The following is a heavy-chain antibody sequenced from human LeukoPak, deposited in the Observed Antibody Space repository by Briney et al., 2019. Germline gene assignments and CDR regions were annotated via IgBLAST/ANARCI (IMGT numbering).Heavy chain of an antibody. CDR2: IYYSGST. Sequence: SETLSLTCTVSGGSISTYYWSWIRQPLGKGLEWIGYIYYSGSTNYNPSLQSRVTISVDTSKNQFSLKLSSVTAADTAVYYCARVETSYYYMDVWGKGATVTVSS. J-gene: IGHJ6*03. V-gene: IGHV4-59*01. CDR1: GGSISTYY. CDR3: ARVETSYYYMDV.